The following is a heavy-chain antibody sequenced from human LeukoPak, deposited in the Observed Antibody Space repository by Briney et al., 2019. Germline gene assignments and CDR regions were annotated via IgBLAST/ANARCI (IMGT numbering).Heavy chain of an antibody. J-gene: IGHJ5*02. D-gene: IGHD3-10*01. CDR2: INHSGST. V-gene: IGHV4-34*01. CDR3: ARARQLLWFGEILFGWFDP. CDR1: GGSFSGYY. Sequence: SETLSLTCAVYGGSFSGYYWSWIRQPPGKGLEWIGEINHSGSTNYNPSLKSRVTISVDTSKNQFSLKLSSVTAADTAVYYCARARQLLWFGEILFGWFDPWGQGTLVTVSS.